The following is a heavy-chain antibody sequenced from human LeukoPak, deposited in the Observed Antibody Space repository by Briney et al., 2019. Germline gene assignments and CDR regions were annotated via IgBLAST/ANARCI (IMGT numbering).Heavy chain of an antibody. CDR1: GFTFSSYW. D-gene: IGHD6-13*01. J-gene: IGHJ4*02. Sequence: GGSLRLSCAASGFTFSSYWMHWVRQAPGKGLVWVSRINTDGSSTSYADSVKGRFTISRDNSKNTLYLQMNSLRAEDTAVYYCAKDLGYSSSRGFDYWGQGTLVTVSS. V-gene: IGHV3-74*01. CDR2: INTDGSST. CDR3: AKDLGYSSSRGFDY.